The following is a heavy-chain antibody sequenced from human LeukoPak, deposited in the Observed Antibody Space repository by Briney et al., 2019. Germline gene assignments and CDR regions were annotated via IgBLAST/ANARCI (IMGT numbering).Heavy chain of an antibody. Sequence: PGGSLRLSCAASGFTVSSNYMSWVRQAPGKGLEWVSVIYSGGSTYYADSVKGRFTISRDNSKNTLYLQMNSLRAEDTAVYYWARELTFGVPLGYWGQGTLVTVSS. CDR3: ARELTFGVPLGY. V-gene: IGHV3-66*02. J-gene: IGHJ4*02. D-gene: IGHD3-3*01. CDR1: GFTVSSNY. CDR2: IYSGGST.